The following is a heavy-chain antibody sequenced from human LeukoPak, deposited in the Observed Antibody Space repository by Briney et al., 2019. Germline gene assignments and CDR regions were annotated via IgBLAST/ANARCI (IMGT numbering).Heavy chain of an antibody. CDR2: ISGHNGNT. CDR1: GYPFTGYY. D-gene: IGHD3-22*01. J-gene: IGHJ4*02. V-gene: IGHV1-18*04. CDR3: ARDPRVFYHDSSAGSLDY. Sequence: GASVKVSCKASGYPFTGYYMHWVRQAPGQGLEWMGWISGHNGNTYYAQKFQGRVTMTTDTSTSTAYMELRSLRSDDTAVFYCARDPRVFYHDSSAGSLDYWGQGTLVTVSS.